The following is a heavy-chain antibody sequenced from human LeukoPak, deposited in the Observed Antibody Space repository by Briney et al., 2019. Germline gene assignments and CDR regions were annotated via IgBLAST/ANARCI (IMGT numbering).Heavy chain of an antibody. Sequence: GGTLRLSCAASGVTFSSYAMSWVRQAPGKGLEWVSAISGSGGTTYYAASVKGRFTISRDNSKDTLYLQMTSLRAEDTAVYYCAKFLGSGDDYNYYYYYYMDVWGKGTTVTAS. V-gene: IGHV3-23*01. J-gene: IGHJ6*03. CDR3: AKFLGSGDDYNYYYYYYMDV. CDR2: ISGSGGTT. D-gene: IGHD4-11*01. CDR1: GVTFSSYA.